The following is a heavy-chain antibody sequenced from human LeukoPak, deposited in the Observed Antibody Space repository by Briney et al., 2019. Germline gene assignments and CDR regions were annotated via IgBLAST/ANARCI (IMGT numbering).Heavy chain of an antibody. CDR3: ARIGIELVVAATTASHAFDI. V-gene: IGHV4-59*01. Sequence: SETLSLTCSVSGGSIIPYYWSWIRKSPGKGLEWIGYISRTGTTNYNDSLRSRVTMSVDTSDKNLSLKLRSVIAADTAVYYCARIGIELVVAATTASHAFDIWGPGIMVTVSS. J-gene: IGHJ3*02. CDR1: GGSIIPYY. D-gene: IGHD2-15*01. CDR2: ISRTGTT.